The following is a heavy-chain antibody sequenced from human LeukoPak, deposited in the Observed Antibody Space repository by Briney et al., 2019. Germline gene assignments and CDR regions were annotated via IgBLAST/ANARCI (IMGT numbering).Heavy chain of an antibody. Sequence: SVKVSCKASEGTFSNYAISWVRQAPGQGLEWMGRIIPILGITNYAQKFQGRVTITADKSTSTAYMELSSLRSEDTALYYCATYSGTYYDAFAMWGQGTMVTVSS. CDR1: EGTFSNYA. V-gene: IGHV1-69*04. D-gene: IGHD1-26*01. CDR3: ATYSGTYYDAFAM. J-gene: IGHJ3*02. CDR2: IIPILGIT.